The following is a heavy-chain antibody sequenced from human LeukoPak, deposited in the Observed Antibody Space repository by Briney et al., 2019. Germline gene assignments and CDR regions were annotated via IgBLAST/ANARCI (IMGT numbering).Heavy chain of an antibody. D-gene: IGHD1-26*01. Sequence: SETLSLTCSVSGYSISSGYYWGWIRQSPGKGLEWIGSIYHSGTTDYNPSLKSRVTISVDTSKNQFSLKLSSVTAADTAVYYCARGPSSGRPTPWFDPWGQGTLVTVPS. V-gene: IGHV4-38-2*02. CDR1: GYSISSGYY. CDR2: IYHSGTT. J-gene: IGHJ5*02. CDR3: ARGPSSGRPTPWFDP.